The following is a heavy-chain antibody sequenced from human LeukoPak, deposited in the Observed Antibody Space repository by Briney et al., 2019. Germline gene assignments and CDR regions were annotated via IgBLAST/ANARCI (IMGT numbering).Heavy chain of an antibody. CDR1: GYSFTSYW. V-gene: IGHV5-51*01. J-gene: IGHJ4*02. D-gene: IGHD2-15*01. CDR2: IYPGYSDT. CDR3: ARYYCREYYFDY. Sequence: WESLKISCQGSGYSFTSYWIGWVRQMPGKGLEWIGIIYPGYSDTRYTPSFQAHVTISADNSIRTAYLPWSSLKASYTAMYFCARYYCREYYFDYWGQGTLVTVSS.